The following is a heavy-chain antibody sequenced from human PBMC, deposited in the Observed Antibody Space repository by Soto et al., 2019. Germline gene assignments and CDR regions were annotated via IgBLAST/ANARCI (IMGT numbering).Heavy chain of an antibody. CDR1: GCTVISNY. CDR3: ARRSNYYYFDY. J-gene: IGHJ4*02. D-gene: IGHD4-4*01. CDR2: IYSGGST. V-gene: IGHV3-53*01. Sequence: GGSLILSCAASGCTVISNYMSWVRQAPGKGLEWVSVIYSGGSTYYADSVKGRFTISRDNSKNTLYLQMNSLRAEDTAVYYCARRSNYYYFDYWGQGTLVTVSS.